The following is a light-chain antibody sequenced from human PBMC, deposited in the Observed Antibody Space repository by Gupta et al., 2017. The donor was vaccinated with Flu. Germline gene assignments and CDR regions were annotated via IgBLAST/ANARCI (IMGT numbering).Light chain of an antibody. CDR1: QNIGTS. CDR3: QQSGSFPRS. Sequence: EIVLTQSPDFQSVAPKEKVTITCRASQNIGTSLHWYQQRPGQSPKLLVKYASQDGSGVPSRFSGSGSGTDFTLTIKSLEGEDAATYYCQQSGSFPRSFGQGTKLEIK. CDR2: YAS. V-gene: IGKV6-21*01. J-gene: IGKJ2*04.